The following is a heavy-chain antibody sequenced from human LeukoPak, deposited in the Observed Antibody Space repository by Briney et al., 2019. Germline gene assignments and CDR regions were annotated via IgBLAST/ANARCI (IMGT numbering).Heavy chain of an antibody. CDR1: GGTFSSYA. CDR3: ARVAMGRGVAYLGFDP. J-gene: IGHJ5*02. V-gene: IGHV1-69*13. Sequence: SVKVSCKASGGTFSSYAISWVRQAPGQGLEWMGGIIPIFGTANYAQKFQGRVTINADESTSTAYLELSSLRSEDTAVYYCARVAMGRGVAYLGFDPWGQGTLVTVSS. CDR2: IIPIFGTA. D-gene: IGHD3-10*01.